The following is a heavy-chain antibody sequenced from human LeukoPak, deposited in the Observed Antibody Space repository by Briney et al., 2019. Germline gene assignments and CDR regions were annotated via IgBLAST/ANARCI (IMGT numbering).Heavy chain of an antibody. CDR1: GGSISSGGYY. D-gene: IGHD2-15*01. Sequence: SETLSLTCTVSGGSISSGGYYWSWIRQHPGKGLEWIGYIYYSGSTYYNPSLKSRVTISVDTSKNQFSLKLSSVTAADTAVYYCARADAPPYYCSGGSCYSHYFDYWGQGTLVTVSS. J-gene: IGHJ4*02. CDR3: ARADAPPYYCSGGSCYSHYFDY. CDR2: IYYSGST. V-gene: IGHV4-31*03.